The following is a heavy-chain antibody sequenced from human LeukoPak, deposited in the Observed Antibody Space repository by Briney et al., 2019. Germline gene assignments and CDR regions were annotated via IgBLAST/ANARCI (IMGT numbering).Heavy chain of an antibody. J-gene: IGHJ4*02. D-gene: IGHD6-6*01. Sequence: TSETLSLTCTVSGGSISSSSYYWGWIRQPPGKGLEWIGIIYYSGSTYYNPSLKSRVTMSIDTSKNQFSLKLSSVTAADTAVYYCVGTKQVVHSDYFDYWGQGTLVTVSS. CDR2: IYYSGST. V-gene: IGHV4-39*07. CDR3: VGTKQVVHSDYFDY. CDR1: GGSISSSSYY.